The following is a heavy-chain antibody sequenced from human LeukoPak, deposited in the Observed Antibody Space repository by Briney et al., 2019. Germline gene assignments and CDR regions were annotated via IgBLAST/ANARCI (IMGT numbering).Heavy chain of an antibody. CDR1: GFTFSAYS. CDR2: IGSSSSPI. Sequence: GGSLRLSCAASGFTFSAYSMNWVRQAPEKGLEWVSYIGSSSSPIYYADSAKGRFTISRDNAKNSLYLQMDSLRAEDTAVYYCARDQAYGFDYWGQGTLVTVSS. J-gene: IGHJ4*02. V-gene: IGHV3-48*01. CDR3: ARDQAYGFDY. D-gene: IGHD4-17*01.